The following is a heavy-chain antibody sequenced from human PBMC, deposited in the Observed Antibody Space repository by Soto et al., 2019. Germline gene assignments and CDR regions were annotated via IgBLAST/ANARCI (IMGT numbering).Heavy chain of an antibody. D-gene: IGHD2-15*01. CDR1: GFTFRNYW. J-gene: IGHJ4*02. V-gene: IGHV3-7*04. CDR3: ARDTPDSLFDY. Sequence: EVQLVESGGGLVQPGGSLRLSCAASGFTFRNYWMSWVRQAPGKGLEWVANIKQDGSEKYYVDSVKGRFTISRDNAKNSLYLQMNSLRAEDTAVYYCARDTPDSLFDYWGQGTLVTVSS. CDR2: IKQDGSEK.